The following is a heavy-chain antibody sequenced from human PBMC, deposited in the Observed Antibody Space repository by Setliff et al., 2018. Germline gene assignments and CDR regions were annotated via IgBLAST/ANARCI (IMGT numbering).Heavy chain of an antibody. CDR2: INPKTGGT. CDR1: EYTFTSYD. D-gene: IGHD3-16*01. V-gene: IGHV1-2*04. Sequence: ASVKVSCKASEYTFTSYDINWVRQATGQGLEWMGWINPKTGGTNLAQKFQGWVSMTRDTSITTAYMELSRLTSDDMAVYFCARSDHLVVDGFDVWGQGTMVTVSS. J-gene: IGHJ3*01. CDR3: ARSDHLVVDGFDV.